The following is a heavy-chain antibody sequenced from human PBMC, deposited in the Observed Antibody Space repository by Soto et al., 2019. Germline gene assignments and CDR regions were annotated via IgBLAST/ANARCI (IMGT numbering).Heavy chain of an antibody. CDR3: ARTDYGDYLPY. V-gene: IGHV4-34*01. J-gene: IGHJ4*02. D-gene: IGHD4-17*01. CDR2: RNHSGRT. Sequence: QPPGKGLEWIGERNHSGRTSYNPSLKSRVTISVDTSKNQFSLKLSSVTAADTAVYYCARTDYGDYLPYWGQGTLVTVSS.